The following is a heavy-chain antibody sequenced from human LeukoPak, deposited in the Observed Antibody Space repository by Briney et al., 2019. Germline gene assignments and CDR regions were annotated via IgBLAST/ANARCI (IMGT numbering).Heavy chain of an antibody. V-gene: IGHV4-59*01. D-gene: IGHD4-11*01. CDR3: ARDRRESSKPNDAFDI. Sequence: SETLSLTCSVSGGYISSYYWSWIRQPPGKGLEGIGYIYYTGSTNYNPSLESRVTISIDTSKKQLSLKLRSVTAADTAMYYCARDRRESSKPNDAFDIWGQGTMVTVSS. CDR1: GGYISSYY. J-gene: IGHJ3*02. CDR2: IYYTGST.